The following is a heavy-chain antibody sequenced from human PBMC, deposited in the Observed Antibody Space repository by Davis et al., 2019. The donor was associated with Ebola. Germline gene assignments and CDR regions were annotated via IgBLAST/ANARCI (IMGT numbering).Heavy chain of an antibody. Sequence: SETLSLTCTVSGGSVSSGSYYWSWIRQPPGKGLEWIGSIYYSGSTYYNPSLESRVTISVDTSKSQFSLKLSSVTAADTAVYYCARHMDVVLPAARWPTWFDPWGQGTLVTVSS. CDR1: GGSVSSGSYY. CDR3: ARHMDVVLPAARWPTWFDP. J-gene: IGHJ5*02. CDR2: IYYSGST. D-gene: IGHD2-2*01. V-gene: IGHV4-39*01.